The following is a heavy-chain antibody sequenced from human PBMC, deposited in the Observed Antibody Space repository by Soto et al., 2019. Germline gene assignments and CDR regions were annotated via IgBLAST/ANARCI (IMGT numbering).Heavy chain of an antibody. D-gene: IGHD6-6*01. Sequence: GGSLRLSCAVSGFTFRSSPMSWVRRAPGKGLEWVSGINGGDDSEHYVDSVRGRFTIIRDNSKNLLLLQMNSLRVEDTAIYYCTRRARPDFYYMDVWGKGTTVTVSS. CDR3: TRRARPDFYYMDV. J-gene: IGHJ6*03. CDR2: INGGDDSE. V-gene: IGHV3-23*01. CDR1: GFTFRSSP.